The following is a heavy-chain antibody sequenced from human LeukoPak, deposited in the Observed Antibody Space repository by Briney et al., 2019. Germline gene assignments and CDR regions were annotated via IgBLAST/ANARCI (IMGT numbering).Heavy chain of an antibody. J-gene: IGHJ5*02. CDR3: SRLQYYYDSSGYVHSWFDP. CDR2: IKQDGSEQ. Sequence: PGGSLRLSCAASGFTFNYYWMSWVRQAPGKGPEWVANIKQDGSEQYYVDSVKGRFTISRDNAKNSLYLQMNSLRAEDTAVYYCSRLQYYYDSSGYVHSWFDPWGQGTLVTVSS. CDR1: GFTFNYYW. D-gene: IGHD3-22*01. V-gene: IGHV3-7*03.